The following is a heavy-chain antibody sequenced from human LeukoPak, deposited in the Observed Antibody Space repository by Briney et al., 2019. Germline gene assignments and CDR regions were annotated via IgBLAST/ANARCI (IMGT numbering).Heavy chain of an antibody. D-gene: IGHD3-10*01. J-gene: IGHJ4*02. CDR1: GYSFTNYW. CDR3: ARHGDYYGSGTFDY. CDR2: IYPGDSDT. Sequence: GESLQISCKGSGYSFTNYWIGWVRQLPGKGLEWMGIIYPGDSDTRYSPSFQGQVTISADKSISTAYLQWSSLKASDTAMYYCARHGDYYGSGTFDYWGQGTLVTVSS. V-gene: IGHV5-51*01.